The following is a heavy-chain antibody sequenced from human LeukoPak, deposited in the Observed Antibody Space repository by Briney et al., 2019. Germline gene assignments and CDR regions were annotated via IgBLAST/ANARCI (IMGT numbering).Heavy chain of an antibody. D-gene: IGHD6-19*01. CDR1: GFTFSSYA. V-gene: IGHV3-30-3*01. J-gene: IGHJ6*03. CDR3: AKGSAVAGLYYMDV. CDR2: ISYDGSNK. Sequence: GRSLRLSCAASGFTFSSYAMHWVRQAPGKGLERVAVISYDGSNKYYADSVKGRFTISRDNSKNTLYLQMNSLRAEDTAVYYCAKGSAVAGLYYMDVWGKGTTVTVSS.